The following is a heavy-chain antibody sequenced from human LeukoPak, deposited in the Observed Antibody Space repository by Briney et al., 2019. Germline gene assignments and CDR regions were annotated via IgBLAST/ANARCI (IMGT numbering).Heavy chain of an antibody. CDR3: ARQEGDYVDH. CDR1: GGSFSGYS. J-gene: IGHJ4*02. Sequence: SETLSLTCAVYGGSFSGYSWSWIRQPPGKGLEWIGEINHSGSTNYNPSLKSRVTISVETSKNQFSVNLSSVTAADTAVYSCARQEGDYVDHWGQGTLVTVSS. V-gene: IGHV4-34*01. CDR2: INHSGST.